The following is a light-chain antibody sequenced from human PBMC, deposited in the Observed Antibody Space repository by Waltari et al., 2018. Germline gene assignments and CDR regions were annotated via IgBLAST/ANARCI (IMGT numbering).Light chain of an antibody. CDR3: QQYNRWPPLA. J-gene: IGKJ4*01. V-gene: IGKV3-15*01. CDR1: QCVHDN. CDR2: GAS. Sequence: EIVMTQSPVTLSLSPVERVTLSCRASQCVHDNLSWYQQKPGQAPRLLISGASIRATGVPARFRGSVYGTDFTLTITSLQSEESALYYCQQYNRWPPLAFGGGTKVEIK.